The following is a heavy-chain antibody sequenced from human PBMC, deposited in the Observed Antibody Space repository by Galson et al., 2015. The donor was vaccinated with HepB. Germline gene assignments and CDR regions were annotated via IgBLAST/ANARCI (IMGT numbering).Heavy chain of an antibody. V-gene: IGHV3-7*01. Sequence: SLRLSCAASGFTFSSYWMSWVRQAPGKGLEWVAHIKKNGSEKYYVDSMKGRFTISRDNAKNSLYLQMNSLRAEDTAVYYCAREMGYSYGVYWYLDLWGRGTLVTVSS. D-gene: IGHD5-18*01. J-gene: IGHJ2*01. CDR3: AREMGYSYGVYWYLDL. CDR1: GFTFSSYW. CDR2: IKKNGSEK.